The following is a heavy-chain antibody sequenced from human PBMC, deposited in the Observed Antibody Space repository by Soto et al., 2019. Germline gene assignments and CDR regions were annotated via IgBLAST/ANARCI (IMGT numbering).Heavy chain of an antibody. V-gene: IGHV4-4*02. CDR1: GTSVSSTFW. D-gene: IGHD5-12*01. J-gene: IGHJ5*02. CDR2: VYHTGST. CDR3: ARGGSWLRLSYRGIWFDP. Sequence: PSETLSLTCAVSGTSVSSTFWWTWVRQPPGKDLEWIGEVYHTGSTKYNPSLKSRVTISVDTSKNQFSLKLSSVTAADTAVYYCARGGSWLRLSYRGIWFDPWGQGTLVTVSS.